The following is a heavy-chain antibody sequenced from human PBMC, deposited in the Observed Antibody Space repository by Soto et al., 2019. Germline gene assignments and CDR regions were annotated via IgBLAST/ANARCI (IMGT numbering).Heavy chain of an antibody. V-gene: IGHV1-2*02. CDR3: VREQWHYDY. D-gene: IGHD6-19*01. J-gene: IGHJ4*02. CDR1: GYTYNVYY. Sequence: GASVKVSCKASGYTYNVYYIHWVRQAPGQGLEWVGFVYPKNGVTDLAKKFQGRVTLTRGTSISTVYMELSSLKSDDTAVYFCVREQWHYDYWGQGDXVTV. CDR2: VYPKNGVT.